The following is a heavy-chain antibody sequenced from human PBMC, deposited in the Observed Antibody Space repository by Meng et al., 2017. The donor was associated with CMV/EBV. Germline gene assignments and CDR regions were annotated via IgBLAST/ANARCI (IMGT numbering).Heavy chain of an antibody. Sequence: GESLKISCAASGFTFSSYAMSWVRQAPGKGLEWVSAISGSGGSTYYADSVKVRFTISRDNSKNTLYLQMNSLRAEDTAVYYCAKDPSFEYSSSFDYCCQGPLVTVSS. CDR2: ISGSGGST. V-gene: IGHV3-23*01. CDR3: AKDPSFEYSSSFDY. D-gene: IGHD6-6*01. J-gene: IGHJ4*02. CDR1: GFTFSSYA.